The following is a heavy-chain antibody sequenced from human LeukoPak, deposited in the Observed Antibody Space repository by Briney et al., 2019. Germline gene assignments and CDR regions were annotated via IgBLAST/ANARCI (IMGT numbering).Heavy chain of an antibody. CDR3: ARERGRGRDSPWFDY. Sequence: GKSLRLSCVASGFTFSSYAMHWVRQAPGKGLEWVVFISYDGSNKYYADSVKGRFTISRDNSKNTLYLQMNSLRAEDTVVYYCARERGRGRDSPWFDYWGQGTLVTVSS. J-gene: IGHJ4*02. D-gene: IGHD1-26*01. CDR1: GFTFSSYA. CDR2: ISYDGSNK. V-gene: IGHV3-30-3*01.